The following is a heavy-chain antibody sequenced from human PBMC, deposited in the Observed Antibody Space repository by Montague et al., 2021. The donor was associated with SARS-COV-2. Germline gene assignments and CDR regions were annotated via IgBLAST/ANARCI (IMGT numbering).Heavy chain of an antibody. CDR2: IRSKANSYAT. CDR3: TRPTLETYYDILTGYYKNFDY. V-gene: IGHV3-73*01. J-gene: IGHJ4*02. Sequence: SLRLSCAASGFTFSGSAMLWVRQASGKGLEWVGRIRSKANSYATAYAASVKGRFTISRDDSKNTAYLQMNSLKTEDTAVYYCTRPTLETYYDILTGYYKNFDYWGQGTLVTVSS. D-gene: IGHD3-9*01. CDR1: GFTFSGSA.